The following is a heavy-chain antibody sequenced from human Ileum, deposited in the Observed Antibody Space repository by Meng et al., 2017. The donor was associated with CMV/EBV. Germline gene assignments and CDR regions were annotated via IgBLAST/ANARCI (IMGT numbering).Heavy chain of an antibody. D-gene: IGHD1-14*01. Sequence: QIYLKEAASTTVKPTQTLTLTCTFSGFSFSTYGEGVGWIRQPPGKALEWIAIIYWDDDKRYRPSLKSRLTITKDASKDQVVLTMTNMDPADTATYYCVHRPQGTGKTGQYFDYWGQGSLVTVSS. CDR2: IYWDDDK. CDR1: GFSFSTYGEG. V-gene: IGHV2-5*02. J-gene: IGHJ4*02. CDR3: VHRPQGTGKTGQYFDY.